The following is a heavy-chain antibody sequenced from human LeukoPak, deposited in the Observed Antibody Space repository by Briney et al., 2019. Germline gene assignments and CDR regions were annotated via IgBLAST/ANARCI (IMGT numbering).Heavy chain of an antibody. D-gene: IGHD1-14*01. V-gene: IGHV3-30*18. Sequence: GGSLRLSCAASGFTFSSHWMTWVRQAPGKGLEWVAVISYDGSNKYYADSVKGRFTISRDNSKNTLYLQMNSLRAEDTAVYYCAKMSTGEHFDYWGQGTLVTVSS. CDR3: AKMSTGEHFDY. J-gene: IGHJ4*02. CDR1: GFTFSSHW. CDR2: ISYDGSNK.